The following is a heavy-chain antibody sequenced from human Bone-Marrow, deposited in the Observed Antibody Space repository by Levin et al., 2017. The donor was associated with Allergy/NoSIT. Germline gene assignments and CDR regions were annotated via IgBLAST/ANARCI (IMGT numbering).Heavy chain of an antibody. CDR1: GFTFSDYY. D-gene: IGHD6-13*01. Sequence: GESLKISCAASGFTFSDYYMSWIRQAPGKGLEWVSYISSSGSTIYYADSVKGRFTISRDNAKNSLYLQMNSLRAEDTAVYYCAREDSSSWDYYYGMDVWGQGTTVTVSS. CDR2: ISSSGSTI. V-gene: IGHV3-11*01. CDR3: AREDSSSWDYYYGMDV. J-gene: IGHJ6*02.